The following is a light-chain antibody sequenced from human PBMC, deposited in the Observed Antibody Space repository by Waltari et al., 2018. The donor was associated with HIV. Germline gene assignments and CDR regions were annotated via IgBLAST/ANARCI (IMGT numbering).Light chain of an antibody. Sequence: SYELTQPLSVSVALGQTARLSCGGSNIGTTDVHWYEQKPGQAPSLVIFNDKNRPPWGPERLSGSKWRNTATPPIGGVQAGDAAVYYLQEWHYGVVFGGGTNLSVL. CDR3: QEWHYGVV. V-gene: IGLV3-9*01. CDR2: NDK. J-gene: IGLJ2*01. CDR1: NIGTTD.